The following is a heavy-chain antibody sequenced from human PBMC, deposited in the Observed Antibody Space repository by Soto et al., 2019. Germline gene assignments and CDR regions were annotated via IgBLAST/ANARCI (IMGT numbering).Heavy chain of an antibody. V-gene: IGHV5-51*01. J-gene: IGHJ5*02. Sequence: GESLKISCKGSGYSFTSYWIGWVRQMPGKGLEWMGIIYPGDSDTRYSPSFQGQVTISADKSISTAYLQWSSLKASDTAMYYCARQRYSSSSCELASNWFDPWGQGTLVTVSS. D-gene: IGHD6-6*01. CDR3: ARQRYSSSSCELASNWFDP. CDR2: IYPGDSDT. CDR1: GYSFTSYW.